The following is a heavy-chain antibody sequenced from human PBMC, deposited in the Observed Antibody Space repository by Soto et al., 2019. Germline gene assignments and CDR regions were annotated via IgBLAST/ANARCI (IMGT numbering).Heavy chain of an antibody. CDR3: AREKAVAGTIFDY. V-gene: IGHV3-74*01. J-gene: IGHJ4*02. CDR1: GFSLSSYW. D-gene: IGHD6-19*01. CDR2: IQSDGSST. Sequence: GGSLRLSCAVSGFSLSSYWMHWVRQAPGKGLVWVSRIQSDGSSTNYADSVKGRFTISRDNAKNTLYLQMDSLRVEDTAVYYCAREKAVAGTIFDYWGQGTLVTVSS.